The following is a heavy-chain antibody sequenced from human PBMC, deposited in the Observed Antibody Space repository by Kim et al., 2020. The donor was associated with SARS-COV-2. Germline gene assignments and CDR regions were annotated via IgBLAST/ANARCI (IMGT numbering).Heavy chain of an antibody. CDR2: INAGNGNT. CDR3: ARAGMATILFDY. CDR1: GYTFTSYA. D-gene: IGHD5-12*01. Sequence: ASVKVSCKASGYTFTSYAMHWVRQAPGQRLEWMGWINAGNGNTKYSQKFQGRVTITRDTSASTAYMELSSLRSEDTAVYYCARAGMATILFDYWGQGTLVTVSS. V-gene: IGHV1-3*01. J-gene: IGHJ4*02.